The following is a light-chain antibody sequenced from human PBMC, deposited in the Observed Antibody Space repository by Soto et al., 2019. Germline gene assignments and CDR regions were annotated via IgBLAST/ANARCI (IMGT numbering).Light chain of an antibody. V-gene: IGKV3-20*01. Sequence: EIVLTKSAFTLSLSPGEGATLSCRASQGVSSSYIAWYQQRPGQTPSLLIYGASTRATGIPDRFSGSGSGTNFTLTISRLEPGDFAVYYCQHYCSSPPITFGQGTRLENK. CDR1: QGVSSSY. CDR3: QHYCSSPPIT. CDR2: GAS. J-gene: IGKJ5*01.